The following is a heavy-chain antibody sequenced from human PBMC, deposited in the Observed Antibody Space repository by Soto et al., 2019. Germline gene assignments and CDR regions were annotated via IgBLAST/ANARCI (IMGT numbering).Heavy chain of an antibody. J-gene: IGHJ3*02. V-gene: IGHV4-61*01. CDR2: IYYSGST. D-gene: IGHD3-22*01. CDR1: GGSVSSGSYY. CDR3: ARDRGGYYYDSSGYYFNDAFDI. Sequence: SETLSLTCTVSGGSVSSGSYYWSWIRQPPGKGLEWIGYIYYSGSTNYNPSLKSRVTISVDTSKNQFSLKLSSVTAADTAVYYCARDRGGYYYDSSGYYFNDAFDIWGQGTMVTVSS.